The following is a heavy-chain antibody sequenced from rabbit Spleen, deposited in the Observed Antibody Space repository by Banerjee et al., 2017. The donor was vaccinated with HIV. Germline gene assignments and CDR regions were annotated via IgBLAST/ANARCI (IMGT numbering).Heavy chain of an antibody. D-gene: IGHD2-1*01. CDR2: IYTAGGTT. V-gene: IGHV1S7*01. J-gene: IGHJ3*01. CDR3: ARARDTSDAVGDYARLDL. Sequence: QLEESAGGLVQPGGSLKLSCKASGFTLSSYYMNWVRQPPGKGLEGCGLIYTAGGTTGSANGVNGRFPISSANAQNTVVLQMNSLTAADAAAYFCARARDTSDAVGDYARLDLWAQGPWSPS. CDR1: GFTLSSYY.